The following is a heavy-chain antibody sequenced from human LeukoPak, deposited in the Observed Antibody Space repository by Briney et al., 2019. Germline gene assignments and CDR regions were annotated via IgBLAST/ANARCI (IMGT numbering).Heavy chain of an antibody. J-gene: IGHJ3*02. D-gene: IGHD3-22*01. V-gene: IGHV4-59*01. Sequence: PSETLSLTCTVSGGSISSYYWSWIRQPPGKGLEWIGYIYYSGGAKYNPSLKSRVTISVDTSKNQFSLKLSSLTAADTAVYYCARGSFPYDSSVLGAFGIWGQGTMVTVSS. CDR1: GGSISSYY. CDR3: ARGSFPYDSSVLGAFGI. CDR2: IYYSGGA.